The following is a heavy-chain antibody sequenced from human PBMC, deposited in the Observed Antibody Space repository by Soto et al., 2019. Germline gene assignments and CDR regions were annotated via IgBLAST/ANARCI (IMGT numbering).Heavy chain of an antibody. D-gene: IGHD3-16*01. J-gene: IGHJ6*02. Sequence: GESLTISCKGSGYIFTNYWIGCVRQMPGKGLEWMGIIYPCDSDTRYSPSFRGQVTISADRSISTAYLQCSSLKASDTSMYYCARHSDSVSIHAPLALGYHYGMDVWCQGTTVTIFS. CDR2: IYPCDSDT. CDR3: ARHSDSVSIHAPLALGYHYGMDV. V-gene: IGHV5-51*01. CDR1: GYIFTNYW.